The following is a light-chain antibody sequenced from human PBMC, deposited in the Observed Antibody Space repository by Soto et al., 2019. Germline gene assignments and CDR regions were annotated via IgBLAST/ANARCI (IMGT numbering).Light chain of an antibody. CDR2: GAS. CDR1: QSVSSNY. Sequence: EIVLTQSPGTLSLSPGERATLSCRASQSVSSNYLAWHQQKPGQAPRLLIYGASRRATGILDRFSGSGSGTDFTLTITRLEPEDFAVYYCQQYGSSPFTFGPGTKVDIK. CDR3: QQYGSSPFT. J-gene: IGKJ3*01. V-gene: IGKV3-20*01.